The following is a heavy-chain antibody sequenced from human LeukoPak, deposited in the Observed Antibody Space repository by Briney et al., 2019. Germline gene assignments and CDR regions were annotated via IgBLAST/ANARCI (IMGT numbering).Heavy chain of an antibody. CDR2: ISGSGGST. CDR3: AKDKGWGYSTYDYYGMDV. J-gene: IGHJ6*02. Sequence: GGSLRLSCAASGFTFSNAWMNWVRQAPGKGLEWASAISGSGGSTYYADSVKGRFTISRDNSKNTLYLQMNSLRAEDTAVYYCAKDKGWGYSTYDYYGMDVWGQGTTVTVSS. D-gene: IGHD1-26*01. V-gene: IGHV3-23*01. CDR1: GFTFSNAW.